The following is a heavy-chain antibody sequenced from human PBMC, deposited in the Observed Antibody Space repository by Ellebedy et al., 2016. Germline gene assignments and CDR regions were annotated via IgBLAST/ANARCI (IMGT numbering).Heavy chain of an antibody. Sequence: SGPTLVKPTETLTLTCTVSGFSLSNARMGVSWIRQPPGKALEWLAHIFSNDEKSYSTSLKSRLTISKDTSKSQVVLTMTNMDPVDTATYYCVGGLLGELSYTYYFDYWGQGTLVTVSS. D-gene: IGHD3-16*02. J-gene: IGHJ4*02. V-gene: IGHV2-26*01. CDR2: IFSNDEK. CDR3: VGGLLGELSYTYYFDY. CDR1: GFSLSNARMG.